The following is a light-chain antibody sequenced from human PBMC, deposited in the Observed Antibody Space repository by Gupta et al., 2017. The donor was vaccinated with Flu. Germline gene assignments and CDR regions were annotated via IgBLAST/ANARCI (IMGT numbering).Light chain of an antibody. CDR3: ASWDDNLKGWV. J-gene: IGLJ3*02. CDR2: SNS. Sequence: ATISCCVSSSKSGGNAVGWYQQNPGTAPKLLIHSNSERTSEVPDRFSGSKSATSASLPSIGLQAEDEADYYCASWDDNLKGWVFGGGTRLTVL. V-gene: IGLV1-44*01. CDR1: SSKSGGNA.